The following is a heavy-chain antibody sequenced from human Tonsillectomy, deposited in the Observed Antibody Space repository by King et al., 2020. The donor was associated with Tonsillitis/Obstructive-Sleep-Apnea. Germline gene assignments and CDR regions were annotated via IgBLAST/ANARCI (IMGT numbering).Heavy chain of an antibody. D-gene: IGHD3-22*01. V-gene: IGHV3-11*05. CDR3: ASLTLTTSYYFDY. CDR2: ISSSSSYT. Sequence: QLVQSGGGLVKPGGSLRLSCAASGFTFSDYYMSWIRQAPGKGLEWVSYISSSSSYTNYADSVKGRFTISRDNAKNSLYLQMNSLRAEETAVYYCASLTLTTSYYFDYWGQGTLVTVSS. CDR1: GFTFSDYY. J-gene: IGHJ4*02.